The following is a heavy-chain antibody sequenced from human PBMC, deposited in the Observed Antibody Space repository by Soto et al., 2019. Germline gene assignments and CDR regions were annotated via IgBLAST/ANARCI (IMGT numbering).Heavy chain of an antibody. CDR1: GGSIYTYS. CDR3: ATIVGANDY. J-gene: IGHJ4*02. D-gene: IGHD1-26*01. V-gene: IGHV4-4*07. Sequence: TFTVSGGSIYTYSWTWLRQPAGKGLEWIGHIYSSGSANYNPSLKSRVSMSVDTSKNQFSLKLNSVTAADTAVYYCATIVGANDYWGQGALVTVSS. CDR2: IYSSGSA.